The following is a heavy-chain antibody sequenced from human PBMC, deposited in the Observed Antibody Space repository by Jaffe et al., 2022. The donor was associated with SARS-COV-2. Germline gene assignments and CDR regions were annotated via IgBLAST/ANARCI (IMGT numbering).Heavy chain of an antibody. CDR2: VTGSGDRT. V-gene: IGHV3-23*04. Sequence: EEQLVESGGDLVQPGGSLRLSCAASGFTFSAYAMSWVRQAPGKGLEWVSSVTGSGDRTYHADSVTGRFTIFRDNSKNTLYLQMNSLRAEDTAVYYCVNHKWIPPHYHYNMGVWGKGTTVTVSS. D-gene: IGHD5-18*01. CDR3: VNHKWIPPHYHYNMGV. CDR1: GFTFSAYA. J-gene: IGHJ6*03.